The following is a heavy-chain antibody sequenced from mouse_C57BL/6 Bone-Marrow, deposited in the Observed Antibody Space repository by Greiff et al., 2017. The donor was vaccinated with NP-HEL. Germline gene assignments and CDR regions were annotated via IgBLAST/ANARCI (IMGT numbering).Heavy chain of an antibody. V-gene: IGHV1-81*01. Sequence: GQGGEVGAELARPGASVKLSCKASGYTFTSYGISWVKQRPGQGLEWIGEIYPRSGNTYYNEKFKGKATLTADKSSSTAYMELRSLTSEDSAVYFCARWIYYYGSEYWGQGTTITVSS. J-gene: IGHJ2*01. CDR2: IYPRSGNT. CDR1: GYTFTSYG. CDR3: ARWIYYYGSEY. D-gene: IGHD1-1*01.